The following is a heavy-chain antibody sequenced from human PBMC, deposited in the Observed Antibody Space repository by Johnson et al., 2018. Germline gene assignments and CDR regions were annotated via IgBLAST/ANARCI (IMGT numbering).Heavy chain of an antibody. CDR1: GFIFSNYW. D-gene: IGHD2-8*01. CDR3: ARWGALSGSCIDGVGYSLDY. V-gene: IGHV3-7*01. J-gene: IGHJ4*02. CDR2: VKLDGSNN. Sequence: EVQLVESGGGLVQPGGSLRLSCAASGFIFSNYWMTWVRQAPGKGLEWVANVKLDGSNNYYVDSVKGRFTISRDNAKNSLYLQMNSLTTEDPAVYYCARWGALSGSCIDGVGYSLDYWGQGTLVTVSS.